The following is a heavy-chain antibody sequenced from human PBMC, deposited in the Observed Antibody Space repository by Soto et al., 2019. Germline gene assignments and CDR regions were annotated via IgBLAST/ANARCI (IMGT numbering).Heavy chain of an antibody. V-gene: IGHV3-30-3*01. CDR2: MSSDGTNK. CDR1: GFTFNSYA. J-gene: IGHJ6*02. CDR3: ARETPHERYFHYYYGMDV. D-gene: IGHD1-1*01. Sequence: LRLSCKASGFTFNSYAMRWVRQAPGKGLEWVAVMSSDGTNKYYTDSVKGRFTISRDNSKNTLFLRMNSLRAQDTAVYYCARETPHERYFHYYYGMDVWGQGTTVTVSS.